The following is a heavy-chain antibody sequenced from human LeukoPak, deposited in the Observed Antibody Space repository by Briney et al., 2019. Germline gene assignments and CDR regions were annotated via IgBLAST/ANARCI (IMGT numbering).Heavy chain of an antibody. D-gene: IGHD2-21*02. J-gene: IGHJ4*02. CDR2: ISGSSRYI. CDR3: AKDLERHIVVVTASAVDY. V-gene: IGHV3-11*06. Sequence: GGSLRLSCAASGFTVSSNYMSWVRQAPGKGLQWVSYISGSSRYINYADSVKGRFTISRDNAKNSLYLQMSSLRAEDTAVYYCAKDLERHIVVVTASAVDYWGQGTLVTVSP. CDR1: GFTVSSNY.